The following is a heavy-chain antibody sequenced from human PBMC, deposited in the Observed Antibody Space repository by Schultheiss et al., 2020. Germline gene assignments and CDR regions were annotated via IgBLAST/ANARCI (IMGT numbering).Heavy chain of an antibody. CDR2: INHSGST. J-gene: IGHJ4*02. D-gene: IGHD6-19*01. CDR3: ARDLRKSAVAGKEDYFDY. CDR1: GGSFSGYY. V-gene: IGHV4-34*01. Sequence: SETLSLTCAVYGGSFSGYYWSWIRQPPGKGLEWIGEINHSGSTNYNPSLKSRVTISVDTSKNQFSLKLSSVTAADTAVYYCARDLRKSAVAGKEDYFDYWGQGTLVNVS.